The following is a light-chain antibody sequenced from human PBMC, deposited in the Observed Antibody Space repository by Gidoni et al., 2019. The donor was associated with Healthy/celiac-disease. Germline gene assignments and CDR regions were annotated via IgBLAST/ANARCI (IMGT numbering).Light chain of an antibody. V-gene: IGLV2-14*01. Sequence: QSALTHPASVSGSPGQSLTISGTGTSNDVGGYNYVSWYTQHPGKALKLMIYDVSNRPSGVSIRFSGSKSGNTASLTISGLQAEDEADYYCSSYTSSSTLVFGGGTKLTVL. CDR1: SNDVGGYNY. J-gene: IGLJ2*01. CDR3: SSYTSSSTLV. CDR2: DVS.